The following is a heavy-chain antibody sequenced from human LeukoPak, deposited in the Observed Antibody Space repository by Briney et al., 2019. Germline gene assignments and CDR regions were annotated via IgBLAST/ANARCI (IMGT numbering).Heavy chain of an antibody. V-gene: IGHV4-59*01. Sequence: PSETLSLTCTVSGGSISSYYWSWIRQPPGKGLEWIGYIYYSGSSNYNPSLKSRVTISVDTSKNQFSLKLSSVTAADTAVYYCARERGEDGSVDYWGQGTLVSVSS. J-gene: IGHJ4*02. CDR2: IYYSGSS. CDR3: ARERGEDGSVDY. CDR1: GGSISSYY. D-gene: IGHD3-10*01.